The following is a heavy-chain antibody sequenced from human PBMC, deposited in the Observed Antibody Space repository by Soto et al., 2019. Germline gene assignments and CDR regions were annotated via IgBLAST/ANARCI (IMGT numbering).Heavy chain of an antibody. D-gene: IGHD1-7*01. J-gene: IGHJ4*02. CDR1: GYSFTDYH. V-gene: IGHV1-2*04. CDR2: INPKSGGT. Sequence: ASVKVSCKASGYSFTDYHIHWVRQAPGQGLEWLGRINPKSGGTSTAQKFQGWVTMTTDTSISTASMELTRLTSDDTAIYYCTRAGASDWNYVSTSSWGQGTLVTVSS. CDR3: TRAGASDWNYVSTSS.